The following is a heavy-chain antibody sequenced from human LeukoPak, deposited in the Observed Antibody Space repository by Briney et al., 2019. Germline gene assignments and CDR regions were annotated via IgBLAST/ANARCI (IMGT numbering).Heavy chain of an antibody. J-gene: IGHJ6*02. Sequence: ASVKVSCKVSGYTLTELSMHWVRRAPGKGLEWMGGFDPEDGETIYAQKFQGRVTMTEDTSTDTAYMELSSLRSEDTAVYYCATEGYSHYYYGMDVWGQGTTVTVSS. CDR3: ATEGYSHYYYGMDV. V-gene: IGHV1-24*01. CDR1: GYTLTELS. CDR2: FDPEDGET. D-gene: IGHD3-22*01.